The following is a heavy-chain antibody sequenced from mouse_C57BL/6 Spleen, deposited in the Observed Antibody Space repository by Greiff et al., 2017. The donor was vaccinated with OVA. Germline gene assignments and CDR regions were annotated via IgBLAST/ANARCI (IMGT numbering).Heavy chain of an antibody. D-gene: IGHD1-1*01. CDR1: GYTFTSYW. CDR3: ARGGNAGSRGWYFEV. J-gene: IGHJ1*03. Sequence: QVQLQQPGAELVRPGSSVKLSCKASGYTFTSYWMHWVKQRPIQGLEWIGNIDPSDSETHYNQKFKDKATLTVDKSSSTAYMQLRSLTSEDSAVYYCARGGNAGSRGWYFEVWGTGTTVTVSS. V-gene: IGHV1-52*01. CDR2: IDPSDSET.